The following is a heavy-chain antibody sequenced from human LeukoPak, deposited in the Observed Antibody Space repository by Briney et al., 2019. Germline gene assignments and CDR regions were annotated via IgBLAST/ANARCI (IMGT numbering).Heavy chain of an antibody. CDR1: GFTSYTYV. J-gene: IGHJ4*02. Sequence: GGSLRLSCATSGFTSYTYVINWVRQAPGKGLEWVSYISTSGRAIFYADSVKGRFTMSRDNAKNSLFLQMNSLRDEDTAVYYCARVPLYDRSGYNFDYWGLGTLVTVS. V-gene: IGHV3-48*02. D-gene: IGHD3-22*01. CDR3: ARVPLYDRSGYNFDY. CDR2: ISTSGRAI.